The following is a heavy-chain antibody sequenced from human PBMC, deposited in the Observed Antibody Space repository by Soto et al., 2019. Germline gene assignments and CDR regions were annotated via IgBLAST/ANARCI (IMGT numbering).Heavy chain of an antibody. V-gene: IGHV3-7*01. CDR2: IKQEGGEK. CDR1: GFTFSSYW. CDR3: ASLGYGDYDYFDS. Sequence: GGSLRLSCAASGFTFSSYWISWVRQAPGKGLEWVANIKQEGGEKYYVDSVKGRFTISRDNAKNSLYLQLNSLRAEDTAVYYCASLGYGDYDYFDSWGQGTLVTVSS. J-gene: IGHJ4*02. D-gene: IGHD4-17*01.